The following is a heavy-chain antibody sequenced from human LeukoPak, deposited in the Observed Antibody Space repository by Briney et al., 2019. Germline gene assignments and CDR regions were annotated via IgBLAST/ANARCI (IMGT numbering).Heavy chain of an antibody. CDR3: ARASGSGSANWFDP. J-gene: IGHJ5*02. D-gene: IGHD3-10*01. CDR2: INPNSGGT. CDR1: GYTFTGYF. Sequence: ASVKVSCKASGYTFTGYFIHWVRQAPGQGLEWMGWINPNSGGTNYAQKFQGRVTMTRDTSISTAYMELSRLRSDDTAVYYCARASGSGSANWFDPWGQGTLVTVSS. V-gene: IGHV1-2*02.